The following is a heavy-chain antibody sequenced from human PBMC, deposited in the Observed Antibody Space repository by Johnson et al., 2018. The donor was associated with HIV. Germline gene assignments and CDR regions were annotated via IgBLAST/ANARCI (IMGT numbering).Heavy chain of an antibody. CDR2: IKQDGSEK. CDR3: ARGGYSSGWYGNDAFDI. J-gene: IGHJ3*02. Sequence: VQLVESGGGLVQPGGSLRLSCAASGFTFSSYWMSWVRQAPGKGLEWVANIKQDGSEKYYVDSVKGRFTISRDNAKNSLYLQMNSLRAEDTDVYYCARGGYSSGWYGNDAFDIWGQGTMVTVSS. D-gene: IGHD6-19*01. CDR1: GFTFSSYW. V-gene: IGHV3-7*01.